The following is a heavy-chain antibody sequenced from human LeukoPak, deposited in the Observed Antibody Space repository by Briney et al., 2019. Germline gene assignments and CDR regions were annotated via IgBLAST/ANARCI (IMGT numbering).Heavy chain of an antibody. CDR1: GYTFTSYY. J-gene: IGHJ4*02. CDR2: INPSGGST. D-gene: IGHD6-19*01. Sequence: ASVEVSCKASGYTFTSYYMHWVRQAPGQGLEWMGIINPSGGSTSYAQKFQGRVTMTRDTSTSTVYMELSSLRSEDTAVYYCARDWGEEAVAGTSDYWGQGTLVTVSS. CDR3: ARDWGEEAVAGTSDY. V-gene: IGHV1-46*01.